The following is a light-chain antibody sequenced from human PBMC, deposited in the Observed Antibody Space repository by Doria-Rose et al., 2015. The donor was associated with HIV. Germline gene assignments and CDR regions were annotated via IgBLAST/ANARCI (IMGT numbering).Light chain of an antibody. CDR3: QQYGSSLLT. Sequence: AGQSVSSSYLAWYQQNPGLAPRLVIYDASSRATGIPDRFSGSGSGTDFTLTISRLEPEDFAVYYCQQYGSSLLTFGGGTKVEIK. CDR2: DAS. CDR1: QSVSSSY. V-gene: IGKV3D-20*01. J-gene: IGKJ4*01.